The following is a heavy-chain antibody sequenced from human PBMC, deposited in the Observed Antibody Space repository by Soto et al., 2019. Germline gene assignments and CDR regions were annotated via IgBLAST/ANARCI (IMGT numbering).Heavy chain of an antibody. V-gene: IGHV3-23*01. Sequence: GGSLRLSCAASGFTFSSYAISWVRQAPGKGLEWVSAISGSGGSTYYADSVKGRFTISRDNSKNTLYLQMNSLRAEDTAVYYCAKVGLLWFGELWEDYYYYGMDVWGQGPTVTVSS. CDR3: AKVGLLWFGELWEDYYYYGMDV. D-gene: IGHD3-10*01. CDR2: ISGSGGST. J-gene: IGHJ6*02. CDR1: GFTFSSYA.